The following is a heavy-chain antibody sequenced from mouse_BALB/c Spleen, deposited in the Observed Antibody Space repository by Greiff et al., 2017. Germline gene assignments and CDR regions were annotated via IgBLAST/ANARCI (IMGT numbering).Heavy chain of an antibody. D-gene: IGHD2-2*01. Sequence: EVQLQQSGIVLARPGASVKMSCKASGYTFTSYWMHWVKQRPGQGLEWIGAIYPGNSDTSYNQKFKGKAKLTAVTSTSTAYMELSSLTNEDSAVYYCTKGLRRGFDYWGEGTTLTVSS. CDR1: GYTFTSYW. CDR2: IYPGNSDT. J-gene: IGHJ2*01. CDR3: TKGLRRGFDY. V-gene: IGHV1-5*01.